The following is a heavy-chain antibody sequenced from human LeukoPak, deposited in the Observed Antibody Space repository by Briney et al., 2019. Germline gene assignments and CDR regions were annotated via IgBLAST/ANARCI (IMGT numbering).Heavy chain of an antibody. D-gene: IGHD5-12*01. V-gene: IGHV1-8*01. CDR2: MNPNSGST. J-gene: IGHJ4*02. CDR3: ARNLARTGDFDY. Sequence: ASVKVSCKASGYSFISYDINWVRQATGQGLEWLGWMNPNSGSTGYAQNFQGRVSMTRDTSISTAYMELSDLGSEDTAVYYCARNLARTGDFDYWGQETLVTVSS. CDR1: GYSFISYD.